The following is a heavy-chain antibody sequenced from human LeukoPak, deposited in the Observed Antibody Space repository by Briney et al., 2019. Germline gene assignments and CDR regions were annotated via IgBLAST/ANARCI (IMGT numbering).Heavy chain of an antibody. D-gene: IGHD7-27*01. CDR1: GFTFSTYW. CDR3: ARWGRGTGFDY. Sequence: GGSLRLSCAVSGFTFSTYWMSWVRQAPGKGLECVAGIKQDGSEKYYVDSVKGRFTISRDNANNALYLQMNSLRAEDTAIYYCARWGRGTGFDYWGQGTLATVSS. V-gene: IGHV3-7*01. CDR2: IKQDGSEK. J-gene: IGHJ4*02.